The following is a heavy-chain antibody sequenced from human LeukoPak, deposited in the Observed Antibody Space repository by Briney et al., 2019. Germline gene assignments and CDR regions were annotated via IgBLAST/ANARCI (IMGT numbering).Heavy chain of an antibody. CDR2: INHSGST. D-gene: IGHD3-10*01. CDR3: ARYLDYGSGSPRYYFDY. Sequence: GSLRLSCAASGFTFSSYSMNWVRQAPGKGLEWIGEINHSGSTNYNPSLESRVTISVDTSKNQFSLKLSSVTAADTAVYYCARYLDYGSGSPRYYFDYWGQGTLVTVSS. J-gene: IGHJ4*02. CDR1: GFTFSSYS. V-gene: IGHV4-34*01.